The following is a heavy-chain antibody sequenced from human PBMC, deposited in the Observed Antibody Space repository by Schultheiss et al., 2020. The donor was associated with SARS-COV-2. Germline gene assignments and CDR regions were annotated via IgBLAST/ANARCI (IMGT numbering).Heavy chain of an antibody. Sequence: SETLSLTCTVSGGSISSSSYYWGWIRQPPGKGLEWIGSIYTSGSTNYNPSLKSRVTISVDTSKNQFSLKLSSVTAADTALYYCARRLAVAGTYHWGQGTLVTVSS. CDR1: GGSISSSSYY. J-gene: IGHJ5*02. V-gene: IGHV4-39*07. D-gene: IGHD6-19*01. CDR2: IYTSGST. CDR3: ARRLAVAGTYH.